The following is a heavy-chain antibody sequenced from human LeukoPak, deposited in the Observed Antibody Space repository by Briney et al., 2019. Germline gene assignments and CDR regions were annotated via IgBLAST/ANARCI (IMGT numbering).Heavy chain of an antibody. CDR3: ASGGYYDILTGFPPFDY. Sequence: ASVKVSCKASGGAFSSYAISWVRQAPGQGLEWRGGIIPIFGTANYAQKFQGRVTITADESTSTAYMELSSLRSEDTAVYYCASGGYYDILTGFPPFDYWGQGTLVTVSS. CDR1: GGAFSSYA. V-gene: IGHV1-69*13. D-gene: IGHD3-9*01. CDR2: IIPIFGTA. J-gene: IGHJ4*02.